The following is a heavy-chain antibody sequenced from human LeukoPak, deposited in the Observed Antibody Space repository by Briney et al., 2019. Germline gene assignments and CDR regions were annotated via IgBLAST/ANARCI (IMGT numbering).Heavy chain of an antibody. CDR1: GGTFSSYA. CDR3: AARYVRGYYYYGMDV. V-gene: IGHV1-69*13. Sequence: GASVKVSCKASGGTFSSYAISWVRQAPGQGLEWMGGIIPIFGTANYAQKFQGRVTITADESTSTAYMELSSLRSEDTAVYYCAARYVRGYYYYGMDVWGQGTTVTVSS. J-gene: IGHJ6*02. CDR2: IIPIFGTA. D-gene: IGHD3-10*02.